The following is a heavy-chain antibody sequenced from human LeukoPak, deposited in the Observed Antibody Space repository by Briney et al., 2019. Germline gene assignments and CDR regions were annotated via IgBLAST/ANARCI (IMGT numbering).Heavy chain of an antibody. Sequence: PSGGSLRLSCAVYGFTFSRYWLGWVRQAPGKGLEWVANMNQDGSEKYYVESVKARFIISRDNAKNSLYLQMNSLRVDDTAVYYCARDRGPNTYDYWGQGTLVTVSS. D-gene: IGHD3-10*01. CDR2: MNQDGSEK. J-gene: IGHJ4*02. V-gene: IGHV3-7*01. CDR3: ARDRGPNTYDY. CDR1: GFTFSRYW.